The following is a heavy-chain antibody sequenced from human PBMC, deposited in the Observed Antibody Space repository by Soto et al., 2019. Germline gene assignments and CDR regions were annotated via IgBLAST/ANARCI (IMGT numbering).Heavy chain of an antibody. CDR2: INAGNGNT. D-gene: IGHD6-13*01. CDR1: GYTFTSYA. V-gene: IGHV1-3*01. J-gene: IGHJ4*02. CDR3: ARPRKSSSRYVTTPDY. Sequence: ASVKVSCKASGYTFTSYAMHWVRQAPGQRLEWMGWINAGNGNTKYSQKFQGRVTITRDTSASTAYMELSSLRSEDTAVYYCARPRKSSSRYVTTPDYWGQGTLVTVSS.